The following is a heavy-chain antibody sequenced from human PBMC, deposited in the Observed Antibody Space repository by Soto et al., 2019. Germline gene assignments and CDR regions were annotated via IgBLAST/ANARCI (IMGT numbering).Heavy chain of an antibody. D-gene: IGHD3-22*01. Sequence: PSETLSLTCTVSGGSISSYYWSWIRQPPGKGLEWIGYIYYSESTNYNPSLKSRVTISVDTSKNQFSLKLSSVTAADTAVYYCARQWRFYYDSSGYSYYFDFWGQGSLVTVSS. CDR3: ARQWRFYYDSSGYSYYFDF. J-gene: IGHJ4*02. CDR1: GGSISSYY. V-gene: IGHV4-59*08. CDR2: IYYSEST.